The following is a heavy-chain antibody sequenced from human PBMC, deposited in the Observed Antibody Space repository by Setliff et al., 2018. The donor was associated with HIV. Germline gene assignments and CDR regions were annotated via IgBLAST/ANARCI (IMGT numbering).Heavy chain of an antibody. CDR3: ARTYSSNWYIDY. D-gene: IGHD6-13*01. V-gene: IGHV4-59*01. J-gene: IGHJ4*02. Sequence: SETLSLTCTVSGGSISSYYWSWIRQPPGKGLEWIGYIFYSGNTNYNPSLKSRVTISVDASKNQFSLRLSSVTAADTAVYYCARTYSSNWYIDYWGQGTLVTVSS. CDR1: GGSISSYY. CDR2: IFYSGNT.